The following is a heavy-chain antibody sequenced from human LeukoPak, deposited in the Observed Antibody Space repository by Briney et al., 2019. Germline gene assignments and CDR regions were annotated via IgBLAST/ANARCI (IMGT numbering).Heavy chain of an antibody. CDR3: ARSKGVGATTGFTY. CDR1: GFTFSSYA. J-gene: IGHJ4*02. Sequence: GGSLLLSCAASGFTFSSYAMSWGRQAPGKGLKWVSSISASRLYIDYADSVKGRFTISRDNAKNSLYLQMNSLRAEDTAVYYCARSKGVGATTGFTYWGQGTLVTVSS. D-gene: IGHD1-26*01. V-gene: IGHV3-21*01. CDR2: ISASRLYI.